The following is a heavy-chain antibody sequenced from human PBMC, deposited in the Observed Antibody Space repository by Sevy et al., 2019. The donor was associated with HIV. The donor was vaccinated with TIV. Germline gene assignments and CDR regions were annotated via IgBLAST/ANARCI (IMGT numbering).Heavy chain of an antibody. CDR3: AADPLYLSGTRGNDAFDI. CDR1: GFTFTSSA. V-gene: IGHV1-58*01. D-gene: IGHD1-1*01. CDR2: IVVGSGNT. Sequence: ASVKVSCKASGFTFTSSAVQWVRQARGQRLEWIGWIVVGSGNTNYAQKFQERVTITRDMSTSTANMELSSLRSEDTAVYYCAADPLYLSGTRGNDAFDIWGQGTMVTVSS. J-gene: IGHJ3*02.